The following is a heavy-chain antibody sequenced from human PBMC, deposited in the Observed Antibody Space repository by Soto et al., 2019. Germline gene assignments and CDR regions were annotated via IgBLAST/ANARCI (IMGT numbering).Heavy chain of an antibody. CDR2: IYSGGST. V-gene: IGHV3-53*04. CDR3: ARVATIVYYYYYMDV. J-gene: IGHJ6*03. D-gene: IGHD5-12*01. CDR1: GFTVSSNY. Sequence: GGSLRLSCAASGFTVSSNYMSWVRQAPGKGLEWVSVIYSGGSTYYADSVKGRFTISRHNSKNTLYLQMNSLRAEDTAVYYCARVATIVYYYYYMDVWGKGTTVTVSS.